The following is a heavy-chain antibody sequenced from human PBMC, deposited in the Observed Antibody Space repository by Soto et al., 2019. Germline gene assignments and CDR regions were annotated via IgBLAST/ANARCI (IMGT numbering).Heavy chain of an antibody. CDR1: GYTFTGYY. D-gene: IGHD6-13*01. CDR2: INPNTGDT. J-gene: IGHJ6*02. CDR3: ARGRIAAAAPAPTYYYYYYGMDV. V-gene: IGHV1-2*04. Sequence: ASVKVSCKTSGYTFTGYYIHWVRQAPGQGLEWMGWINPNTGDTKYAQKFQGWVTMTRDTSISTAYMELSRLRSDDTAVYYCARGRIAAAAPAPTYYYYYYGMDVWGQGTTVTVSS.